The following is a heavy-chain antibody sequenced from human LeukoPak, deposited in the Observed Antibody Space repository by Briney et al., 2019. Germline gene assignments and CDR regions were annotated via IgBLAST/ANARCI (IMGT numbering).Heavy chain of an antibody. V-gene: IGHV3-21*01. Sequence: GGSLRLSCAASGFTFSSYSMNWVRPAPGNGLDWVSSISSSSSYIYYADSGKGRFTISRDNAKNSLYLQMNSLRAEDTAVYYCARDRQSGGEIQWGQGTLVTVSS. J-gene: IGHJ4*02. D-gene: IGHD3-16*01. CDR3: ARDRQSGGEIQ. CDR1: GFTFSSYS. CDR2: ISSSSSYI.